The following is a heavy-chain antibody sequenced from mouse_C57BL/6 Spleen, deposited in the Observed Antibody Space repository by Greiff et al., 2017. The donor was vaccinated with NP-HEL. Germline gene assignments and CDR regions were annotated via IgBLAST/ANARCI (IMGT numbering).Heavy chain of an antibody. CDR2: IHPNSGST. V-gene: IGHV1-64*01. CDR3: AMAGDYGSSYVGFAY. D-gene: IGHD1-1*01. J-gene: IGHJ3*01. Sequence: QVQLQQPGAELVKPGASVKLSCKASGYTFTSYWMHWVKQRPGQGLEWIGMIHPNSGSTNYNEKFKSKATLTVDKSSSTAYMQLSSLTSEDSAVYYCAMAGDYGSSYVGFAYWGQGTLVTVSA. CDR1: GYTFTSYW.